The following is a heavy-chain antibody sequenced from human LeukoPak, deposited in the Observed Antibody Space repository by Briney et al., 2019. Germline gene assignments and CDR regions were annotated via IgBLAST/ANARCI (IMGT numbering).Heavy chain of an antibody. Sequence: SETLSLTCTVSGGSISSGSYYWSWLRQPAGKGLEWIGRIYTSGSTNYNPSLKSRVTISVDTSKNQFSLKLSSVTAADTAVYYCARDEVFSSTSWGDAFDIWGQGTMVTVSS. J-gene: IGHJ3*02. CDR1: GGSISSGSYY. D-gene: IGHD6-13*01. V-gene: IGHV4-61*02. CDR3: ARDEVFSSTSWGDAFDI. CDR2: IYTSGST.